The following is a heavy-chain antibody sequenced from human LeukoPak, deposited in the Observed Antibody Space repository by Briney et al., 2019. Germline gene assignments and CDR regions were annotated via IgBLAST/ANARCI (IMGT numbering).Heavy chain of an antibody. V-gene: IGHV1-2*02. CDR2: IRPKSGDI. CDR3: TRDHNWGPDY. D-gene: IGHD7-27*01. Sequence: APLKGSWQGSWYTFTDHYLHWGRQAPGQRVEWVGWIRPKSGDIHYAQTFYGRVTLTRDTSINTAYMELTGLTSDDTGVYYCTRDHNWGPDYWGQGTLIIVSS. CDR1: WYTFTDHY. J-gene: IGHJ4*02.